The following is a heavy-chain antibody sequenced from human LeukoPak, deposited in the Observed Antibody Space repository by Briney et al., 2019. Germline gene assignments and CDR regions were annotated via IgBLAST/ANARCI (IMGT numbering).Heavy chain of an antibody. CDR1: GFTFSIYW. CDR3: ARDGVDIAMGTADY. CDR2: INQDGSEK. J-gene: IGHJ4*02. Sequence: GGSLRLSCAASGFTFSIYWMTWVRQAPGKGLEWVANINQDGSEKYYVDSVKGRFTISRDNAKNSLFLQMNNLRAEDTAVYYCARDGVDIAMGTADYWGQGTLVTVSS. V-gene: IGHV3-7*01. D-gene: IGHD5-18*01.